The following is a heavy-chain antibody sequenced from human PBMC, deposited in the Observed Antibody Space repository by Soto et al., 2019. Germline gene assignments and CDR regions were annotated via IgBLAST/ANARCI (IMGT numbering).Heavy chain of an antibody. CDR2: IKSKTDGGTT. J-gene: IGHJ4*02. CDR3: TTHWGPSGYDLTDY. V-gene: IGHV3-15*07. Sequence: GGSLRLSCAASGFTFSNAWMNWVRQAPGKGLEWVGRIKSKTDGGTTDYAAPVKGRFTISRDDSKNTLYLQMNSLKTEDTAVYYCTTHWGPSGYDLTDYWGQGTLVTVSS. D-gene: IGHD5-12*01. CDR1: GFTFSNAW.